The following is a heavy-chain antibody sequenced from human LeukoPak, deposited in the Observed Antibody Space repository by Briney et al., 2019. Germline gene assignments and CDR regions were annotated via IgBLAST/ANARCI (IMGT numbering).Heavy chain of an antibody. D-gene: IGHD4-17*01. CDR3: ARGSLQFGTVTYFDY. CDR2: IYHGGST. Sequence: PSETLSLTCTGSGGSVSSGRYYWNWIRQPPGKGLEWSGYIYHGGSTNYNPSLKSRVTISIDTSKNQFSLKLSSVTAADTAVYYCARGSLQFGTVTYFDYWGQGTLVTVSS. V-gene: IGHV4-61*01. J-gene: IGHJ4*02. CDR1: GGSVSSGRYY.